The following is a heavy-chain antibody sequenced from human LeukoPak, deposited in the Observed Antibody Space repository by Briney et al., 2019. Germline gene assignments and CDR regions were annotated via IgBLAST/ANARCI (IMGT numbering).Heavy chain of an antibody. CDR2: INHSGST. D-gene: IGHD5-18*01. Sequence: KSSETLSLTCAVYGGSFSGYYWSWIRQPPGKGLEWIGEINHSGSTNYNPSLKSLVTISVDTSKNQFSLKLSSVTAADTAVYYCARGGYSYAYDYWGQGTLVTVSS. CDR1: GGSFSGYY. J-gene: IGHJ4*02. CDR3: ARGGYSYAYDY. V-gene: IGHV4-34*01.